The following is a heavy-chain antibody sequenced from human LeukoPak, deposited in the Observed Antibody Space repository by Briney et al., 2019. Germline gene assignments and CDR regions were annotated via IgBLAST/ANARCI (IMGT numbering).Heavy chain of an antibody. CDR3: AKASTTLYYDFWSGYPSRY. CDR1: GFTFSSYA. D-gene: IGHD3-3*01. CDR2: ISGSGGTT. V-gene: IGHV3-23*01. Sequence: GGSLRLSCAASGFTFSSYAMSWVRQAPGKGLEWVSAISGSGGTTYYADSVKGRFTISRENSKNTLHLQMNSLRAEDTAVYYCAKASTTLYYDFWSGYPSRYWGQGALVTVSS. J-gene: IGHJ4*02.